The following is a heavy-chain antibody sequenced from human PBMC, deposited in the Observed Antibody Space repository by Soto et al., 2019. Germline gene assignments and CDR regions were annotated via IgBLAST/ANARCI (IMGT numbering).Heavy chain of an antibody. CDR2: IYWNDDK. Sequence: KESGHTLVKPTQTLTLTSTFSGFSLSTSGVGVGWIRQPPGKALEWLALIYWNDDKRYSPSLKSRLTITKDTSKNQVVLTMTNMDPVDTATYYCAHLSPKYSSSWYKWFDPWGQGTLVTVSS. CDR1: GFSLSTSGVG. J-gene: IGHJ5*02. D-gene: IGHD6-13*01. V-gene: IGHV2-5*01. CDR3: AHLSPKYSSSWYKWFDP.